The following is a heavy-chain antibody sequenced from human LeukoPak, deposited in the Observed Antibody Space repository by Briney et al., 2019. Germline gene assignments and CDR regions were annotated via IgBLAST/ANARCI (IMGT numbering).Heavy chain of an antibody. Sequence: GGSLRLSCSASGFTFSTYWMSWVRQAPGKGLEWVANMKRDGSEIYYVDSVRGRFTISRDNARNSLYLQMNSLRAEDTAVYYCARGHQRQWLVPGYRFDPWGQGTLVTVSS. V-gene: IGHV3-7*01. CDR2: MKRDGSEI. D-gene: IGHD6-19*01. CDR1: GFTFSTYW. J-gene: IGHJ5*02. CDR3: ARGHQRQWLVPGYRFDP.